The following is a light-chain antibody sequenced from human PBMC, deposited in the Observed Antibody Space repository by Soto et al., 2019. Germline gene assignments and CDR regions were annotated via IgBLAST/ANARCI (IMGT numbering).Light chain of an antibody. J-gene: IGKJ1*01. CDR1: QSISTY. CDR2: AAS. Sequence: DIQLTQSPSSLSASVGDRVTITCRASQSISTYLNWYQQKPGRAPKLVIHAASSLQSGAPPRLSGSGSGTDFTLTISSLQPEDFATYSCQQSYNIPWTFGQGTKVAI. V-gene: IGKV1-39*01. CDR3: QQSYNIPWT.